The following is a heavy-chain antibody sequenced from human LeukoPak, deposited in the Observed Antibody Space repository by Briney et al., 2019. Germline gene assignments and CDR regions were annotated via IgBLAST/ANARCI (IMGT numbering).Heavy chain of an antibody. Sequence: PGGSLRLSCAASGFTFRSYWMSWVRQAPGKKPGWVANIKEDGSEKYYDDSVRGRFTISRDNAKNTLYLDMNSLRAEDTAVFYCATDQDHGYFRQWGQGTLLTVSS. J-gene: IGHJ1*01. V-gene: IGHV3-7*01. CDR2: IKEDGSEK. D-gene: IGHD4-17*01. CDR1: GFTFRSYW. CDR3: ATDQDHGYFRQ.